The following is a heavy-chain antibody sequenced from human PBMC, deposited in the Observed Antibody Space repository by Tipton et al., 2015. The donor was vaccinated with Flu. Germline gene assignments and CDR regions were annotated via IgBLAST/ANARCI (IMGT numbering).Heavy chain of an antibody. CDR3: AREDSSSWWDYYYGMDV. Sequence: QLVQSGAEVKKPGASVKVSCKASGYTFTSYDINWVRQATGQGLEWMGWMNPNSGNTGYAQKFQGRVTMTRNTSISTAYMELSSLRSEDTAVYYCAREDSSSWWDYYYGMDVWGQGTTVTVSS. J-gene: IGHJ6*02. D-gene: IGHD6-13*01. CDR2: MNPNSGNT. V-gene: IGHV1-8*01. CDR1: GYTFTSYD.